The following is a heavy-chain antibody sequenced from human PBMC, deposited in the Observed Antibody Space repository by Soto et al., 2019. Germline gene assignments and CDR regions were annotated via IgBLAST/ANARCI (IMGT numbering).Heavy chain of an antibody. J-gene: IGHJ4*02. CDR2: IWYDGSNK. CDR3: ARDGSYDFWSGYYRDGTYFDY. D-gene: IGHD3-3*01. CDR1: GFTFSSYG. V-gene: IGHV3-33*01. Sequence: QVQLVESGGGVVQPGRSLRLSCAASGFTFSSYGMHWVRQAPGKGLEWVAVIWYDGSNKYYADSVKGRFTISRDNSKNTLYLQMNSLRAEDTAVYYCARDGSYDFWSGYYRDGTYFDYWGQGTLVTVSS.